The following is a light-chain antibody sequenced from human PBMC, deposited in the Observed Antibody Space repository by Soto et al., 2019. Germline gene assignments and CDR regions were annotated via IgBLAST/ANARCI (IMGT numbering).Light chain of an antibody. Sequence: DIQMTQSPSSLSASVEDRVIITCRASQSISNHLNWYQQKPGKAPKLLIYDASNLESGVPSRFSGGGSGTEFSLTISSLQPDDFATYYCQQYNYFWAFGQGTKVDIK. CDR3: QQYNYFWA. CDR2: DAS. CDR1: QSISNH. V-gene: IGKV1-5*01. J-gene: IGKJ1*01.